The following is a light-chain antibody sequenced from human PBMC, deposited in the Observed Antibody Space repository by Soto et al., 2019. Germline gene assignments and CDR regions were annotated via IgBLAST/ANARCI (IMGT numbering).Light chain of an antibody. V-gene: IGKV3-15*01. CDR2: GAS. CDR1: QSVSTK. CDR3: QQYGSSTRT. Sequence: EIVMTQSPATLSVSPGERATLSCRASQSVSTKLGWYQQKPGQPPILIMYGASTRATGIPARFSGSGSGTDFTLTISRLENDDFAVYYCQQYGSSTRTFGQGTKVDIK. J-gene: IGKJ1*01.